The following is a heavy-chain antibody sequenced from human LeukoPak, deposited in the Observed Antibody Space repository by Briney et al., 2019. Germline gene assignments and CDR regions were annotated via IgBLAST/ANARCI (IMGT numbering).Heavy chain of an antibody. CDR2: ISSSGSTI. Sequence: GGSLRLSCAASGFTFSSHSMNWVRQAPGKGLEWVSYISSSGSTIYYADSVKGRFSISRDNAKNSLYLQMNSLRAEDTAVYYCARGTVAGKAPYWGQGTLVTVSS. J-gene: IGHJ4*02. CDR3: ARGTVAGKAPY. D-gene: IGHD6-19*01. CDR1: GFTFSSHS. V-gene: IGHV3-48*01.